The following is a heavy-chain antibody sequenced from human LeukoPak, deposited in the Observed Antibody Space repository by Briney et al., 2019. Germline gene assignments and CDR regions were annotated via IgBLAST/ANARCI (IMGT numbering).Heavy chain of an antibody. Sequence: SETLSLTCAVYGGSFSGYYWSWIRQPPGKGLEWIGEINHSGSTNYNPSLKSRVTISVDTSKNQFSLKLSSVTAADTAVYYCARDMGTERVYYFDYWGQGTLVTVSS. D-gene: IGHD7-27*01. CDR1: GGSFSGYY. CDR2: INHSGST. CDR3: ARDMGTERVYYFDY. V-gene: IGHV4-34*01. J-gene: IGHJ4*02.